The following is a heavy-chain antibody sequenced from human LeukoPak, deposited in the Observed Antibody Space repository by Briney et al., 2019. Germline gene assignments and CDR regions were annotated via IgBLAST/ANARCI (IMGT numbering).Heavy chain of an antibody. V-gene: IGHV1-46*01. CDR3: ARLEGQTAMVTD. Sequence: ASVKVSCKASGYTFTTYGINWVRQAPGQGLEWMGLIIPSGGTTIYAEKFQGRVTMTRDTSTSTVYMELSSLRSEDTAVYYCARLEGQTAMVTDWGQGTLVTVSS. CDR1: GYTFTTYG. CDR2: IIPSGGTT. D-gene: IGHD5-18*01. J-gene: IGHJ4*02.